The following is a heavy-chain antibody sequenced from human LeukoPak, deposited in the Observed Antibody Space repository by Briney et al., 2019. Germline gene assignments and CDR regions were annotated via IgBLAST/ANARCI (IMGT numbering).Heavy chain of an antibody. CDR3: ARVQLGNSLQIVY. CDR1: GFTFSSYG. V-gene: IGHV3-30*03. Sequence: GGSLRLSCAASGFTFSSYGMHWVRQAPGKGLEWVAVISYDGSNKYYADSVKGRFTISRDNSKNTLYLQMNSLRAEETAVYYCARVQLGNSLQIVYWGQGTLVTVSS. J-gene: IGHJ4*02. CDR2: ISYDGSNK. D-gene: IGHD7-27*01.